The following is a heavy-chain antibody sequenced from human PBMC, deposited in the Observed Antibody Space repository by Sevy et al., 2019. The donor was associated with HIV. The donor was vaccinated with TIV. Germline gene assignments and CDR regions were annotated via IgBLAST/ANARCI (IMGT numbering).Heavy chain of an antibody. V-gene: IGHV4-39*01. CDR1: GGSISSSSYY. J-gene: IGHJ4*02. D-gene: IGHD6-6*01. Sequence: SETLSLTCTVSGGSISSSSYYWGWIRQPPGKGLEWIGSIYYSGSTYYNPSLKSRVTISVDTSKNQFSLKLSSVTAADTAVYYCERLFINPYSSSSNSDFDYWGQGTLVTVSS. CDR2: IYYSGST. CDR3: ERLFINPYSSSSNSDFDY.